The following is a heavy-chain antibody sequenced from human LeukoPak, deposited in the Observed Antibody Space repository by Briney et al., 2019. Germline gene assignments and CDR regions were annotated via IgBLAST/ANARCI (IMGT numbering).Heavy chain of an antibody. CDR1: GLTLSNFG. D-gene: IGHD5-18*01. CDR2: VRSDGINK. J-gene: IGHJ5*02. V-gene: IGHV3-33*01. Sequence: GRSLRLSCVVSGLTLSNFGMHWVRQAPGKGLEWVAVVRSDGINKYYADSVKGRFTVSRDNSKNTLFLQMNSLRAEDTAIYYCARDHYKVTGGYNYTYGGLGSWGQGTLVTVSS. CDR3: ARDHYKVTGGYNYTYGGLGS.